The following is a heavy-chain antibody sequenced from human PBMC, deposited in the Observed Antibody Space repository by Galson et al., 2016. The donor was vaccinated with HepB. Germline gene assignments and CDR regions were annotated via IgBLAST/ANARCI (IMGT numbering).Heavy chain of an antibody. Sequence: SVKVSCKASGGTFSSYSVTWVRQAPGQGLEWMGRIIPILGVANYPQKFQGRVTITADKSSSTAYMQLSSLISEDTAVYYCARGKEPHSYTYVYYAMDFWGQGALVTVSS. CDR1: GGTFSSYS. CDR2: IIPILGVA. CDR3: ARGKEPHSYTYVYYAMDF. J-gene: IGHJ4*02. D-gene: IGHD3-16*01. V-gene: IGHV1-69*04.